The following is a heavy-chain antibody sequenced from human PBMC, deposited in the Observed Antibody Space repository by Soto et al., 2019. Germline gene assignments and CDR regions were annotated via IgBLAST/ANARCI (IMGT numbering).Heavy chain of an antibody. V-gene: IGHV1-18*01. D-gene: IGHD2-8*01. Sequence: ASVKVSCKASGYTFNSYGISWVRQAPGQGLEWMGWISVYNGNTNYAQKVQGRVTMTTDTSTSTAYMELRSLRSDDTAVYYCARDGRNGGYFDYWGQGTVVTVSS. CDR1: GYTFNSYG. J-gene: IGHJ4*02. CDR2: ISVYNGNT. CDR3: ARDGRNGGYFDY.